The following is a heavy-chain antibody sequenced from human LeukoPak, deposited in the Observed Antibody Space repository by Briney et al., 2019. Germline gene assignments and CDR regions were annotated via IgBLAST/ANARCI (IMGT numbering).Heavy chain of an antibody. D-gene: IGHD1-14*01. CDR3: AKDRSGSNGPLDY. Sequence: GGSLRLSCAASGFTFSDHWMAWVRQAPGKGLEWVVVISKDGSRKYYADSVKGRFTISRDNSKNTLYLQMNSLRAEDTAVYYCAKDRSGSNGPLDYWGQGTLVTVSS. J-gene: IGHJ4*02. CDR1: GFTFSDHW. CDR2: ISKDGSRK. V-gene: IGHV3-30*18.